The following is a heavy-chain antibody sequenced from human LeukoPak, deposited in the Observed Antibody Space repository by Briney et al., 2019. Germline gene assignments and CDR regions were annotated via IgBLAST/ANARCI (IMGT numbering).Heavy chain of an antibody. Sequence: ASVKVSCKASGYTFTGYYMHWVRQAPGKGLEWMGGFDPEDDDDTIYAQRFQDRLTTTEDTSTDTAYMQLSSLTSEDTAVYYCVTIPRTVLPESPDFGYLEYWGQGTLVTVSS. CDR1: GYTFTGYY. J-gene: IGHJ4*02. D-gene: IGHD2-2*01. V-gene: IGHV1-24*01. CDR3: VTIPRTVLPESPDFGYLEY. CDR2: FDPEDDDDT.